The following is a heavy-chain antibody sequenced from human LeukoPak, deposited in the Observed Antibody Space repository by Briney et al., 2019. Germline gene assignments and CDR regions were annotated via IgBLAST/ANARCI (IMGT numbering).Heavy chain of an antibody. D-gene: IGHD5-12*01. CDR3: AKRGGHEAFDI. CDR2: SATNGRST. V-gene: IGHV3-23*01. Sequence: GGSLRLSCAASGFFISTYAMSWVRQAPGKGREWVSASATNGRSTYYADSVEGRFTISRDNSKNTLSLQMNSLRAEDTAIYYCAKRGGHEAFDIWGQGTVVTVSS. CDR1: GFFISTYA. J-gene: IGHJ3*02.